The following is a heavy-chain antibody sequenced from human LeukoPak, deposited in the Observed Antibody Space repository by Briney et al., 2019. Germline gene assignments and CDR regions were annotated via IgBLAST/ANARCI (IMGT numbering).Heavy chain of an antibody. D-gene: IGHD3-22*01. V-gene: IGHV4-61*02. CDR3: ARATYYYDIVDAPFDY. Sequence: SETLSLTCTVSGGSISSGSYYWSWIRQPAGKGLEWIGRIYTSGSTNYNPSLKSRVTISVDTSKNQFSLKLSSVTAADTAVYYCARATYYYDIVDAPFDYWGQGTLVTVSS. CDR2: IYTSGST. CDR1: GGSISSGSYY. J-gene: IGHJ4*02.